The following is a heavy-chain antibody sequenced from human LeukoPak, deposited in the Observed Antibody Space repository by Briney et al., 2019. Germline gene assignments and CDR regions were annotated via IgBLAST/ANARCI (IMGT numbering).Heavy chain of an antibody. CDR1: GGSISSSSYY. Sequence: SETLSLTCTVSGGSISSSSYYWGWIRQPPGKGLEWIGSIYYSGSTYYNPSLKSRVTISVDTSKNQFSLKLSSVTAADTAAYYCARAELFYYDSSGYLFQHWGQGTLSPSPQ. J-gene: IGHJ1*01. D-gene: IGHD3-22*01. V-gene: IGHV4-39*07. CDR2: IYYSGST. CDR3: ARAELFYYDSSGYLFQH.